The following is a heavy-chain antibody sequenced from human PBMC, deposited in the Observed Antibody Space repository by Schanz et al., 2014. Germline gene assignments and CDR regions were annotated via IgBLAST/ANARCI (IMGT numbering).Heavy chain of an antibody. J-gene: IGHJ4*02. CDR3: ARDGEAAADCDY. CDR2: INPSGGST. D-gene: IGHD6-13*01. CDR1: GYTFTSYY. V-gene: IGHV1-46*03. Sequence: QVQLVQSGAEAKKPGASVKVSCKASGYTFTSYYMHWVRQAPGQGLEWMGIINPSGGSTSYAQKFQGRVAMTRDTSTSTVYMELSSLRSEDTAVYYCARDGEAAADCDYWGQGTLVTVSS.